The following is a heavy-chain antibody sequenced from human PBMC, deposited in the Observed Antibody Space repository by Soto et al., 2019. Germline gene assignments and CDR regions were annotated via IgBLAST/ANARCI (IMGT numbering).Heavy chain of an antibody. CDR2: VSHDGRNT. CDR1: GFTFSDYA. CDR3: AKGGRQCLVTSDFNY. J-gene: IGHJ4*02. D-gene: IGHD6-19*01. Sequence: VPLVESGGGVVQPGRSLRLSCAASGFTFSDYAMHWVRQAPGKVLEWVAVVSHDGRNTHYTDSVKGRFTISRDSSKNTASLEMTSLRAEDTAVYSCAKGGRQCLVTSDFNYWGQGALVTVSS. V-gene: IGHV3-30*18.